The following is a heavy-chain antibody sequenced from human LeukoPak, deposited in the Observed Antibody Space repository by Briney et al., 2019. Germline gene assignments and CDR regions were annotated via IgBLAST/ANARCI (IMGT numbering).Heavy chain of an antibody. J-gene: IGHJ4*02. Sequence: SETLSLTCTVSGGSISSYYWSWIRQPAGKGLEWNGRIYTSGSTYYNPSLKSRVTISVDTSKNQLSLNLTSVTAADTAVYYCARAMSIAARLQTIFDYWGQGTLVTVSS. CDR2: IYTSGST. V-gene: IGHV4-4*07. CDR1: GGSISSYY. CDR3: ARAMSIAARLQTIFDY. D-gene: IGHD6-6*01.